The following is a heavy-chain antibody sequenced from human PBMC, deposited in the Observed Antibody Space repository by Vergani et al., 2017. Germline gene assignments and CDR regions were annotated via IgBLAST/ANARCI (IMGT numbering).Heavy chain of an antibody. V-gene: IGHV1-8*01. D-gene: IGHD3-10*01. CDR2: MNPNSGNT. CDR1: GYTFTSYD. CDR3: ARGLSGSGRYYNSDFDY. Sequence: QVQLVQSGAEVKKPGASVKVSCKASGYTFTSYDINWVRQATGQGLEWMGWMNPNSGNTGYAQKFQGRVTMTRNTSISTAYMELSSLRAEDTAVYYCARGLSGSGRYYNSDFDYWGQGTLVTVSS. J-gene: IGHJ4*02.